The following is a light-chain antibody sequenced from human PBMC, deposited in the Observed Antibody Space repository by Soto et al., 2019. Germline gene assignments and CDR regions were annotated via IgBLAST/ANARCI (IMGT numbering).Light chain of an antibody. CDR1: SSDVGAYDY. CDR2: AVS. Sequence: QSALTQPASVSGSPGQSITISCTGTSSDVGAYDYVSWYQQHPGKAPKLMIYAVSNRPSGVSNRFSGSKSANTASLTISGLQAEDEADYYCSSYTSTFDVFGTGTKLTVL. CDR3: SSYTSTFDV. V-gene: IGLV2-14*01. J-gene: IGLJ1*01.